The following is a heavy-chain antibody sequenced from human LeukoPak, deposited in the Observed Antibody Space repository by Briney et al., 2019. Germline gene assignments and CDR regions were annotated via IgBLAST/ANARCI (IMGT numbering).Heavy chain of an antibody. J-gene: IGHJ4*02. Sequence: SETLSLTCTVSGGSVSSSSYYWGWIRQPPGKGLEWVGCIYNSGSTYYDPSLKSRVTISVDTSKNQVSLKVNPVTAADTAVYYCARRGSSGRSFDYWGQGTLVIVSS. CDR3: ARRGSSGRSFDY. V-gene: IGHV4-39*01. CDR2: IYNSGST. CDR1: GGSVSSSSYY. D-gene: IGHD6-25*01.